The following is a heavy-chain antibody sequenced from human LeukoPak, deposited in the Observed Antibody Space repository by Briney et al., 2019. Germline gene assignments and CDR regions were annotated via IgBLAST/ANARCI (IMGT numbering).Heavy chain of an antibody. Sequence: GGSLRLSCAASGFTFSSHGMCWVRQAPGRGLEWVSSISIGGDTTYSDSVKGRFTISRDNSKNTLYLQLDSLRAEDTAIYYCAKVIRPNDCWGQGTLVTVSS. J-gene: IGHJ4*02. CDR1: GFTFSSHG. CDR2: ISIGGDTT. CDR3: AKVIRPNDC. V-gene: IGHV3-23*01. D-gene: IGHD2/OR15-2a*01.